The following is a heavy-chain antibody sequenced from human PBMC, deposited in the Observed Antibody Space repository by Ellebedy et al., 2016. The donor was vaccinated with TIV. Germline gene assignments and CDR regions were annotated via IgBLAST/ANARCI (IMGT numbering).Heavy chain of an antibody. J-gene: IGHJ6*02. Sequence: GGSLRLSCAASGFTVSSNYMSWVRQAPGKGLEWVSLIDRSGSTFYADAVKGRFTISRDNSKNTLNLQMNSLRAEDTAVYYCAVSGYSGYDFYLAIMDVWGQGTAVTVSS. D-gene: IGHD5-12*01. V-gene: IGHV3-66*01. CDR2: IDRSGST. CDR1: GFTVSSNY. CDR3: AVSGYSGYDFYLAIMDV.